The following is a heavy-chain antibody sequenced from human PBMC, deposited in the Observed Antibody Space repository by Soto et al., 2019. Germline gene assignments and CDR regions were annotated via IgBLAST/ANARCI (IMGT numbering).Heavy chain of an antibody. CDR1: GFTFSSYA. J-gene: IGHJ4*02. V-gene: IGHV3-23*01. CDR3: AKAGRITIFGVVIMYFDY. CDR2: ISGSGGST. D-gene: IGHD3-3*01. Sequence: EVQPLESGGGLVQPGGSLRLSCAASGFTFSSYAMSWVRQAPGKGLELVSAISGSGGSTYYADSVKGRFTISRDNSNNKLYLQMNSLGAEDTAVYYCAKAGRITIFGVVIMYFDYWGQGTLVTVSS.